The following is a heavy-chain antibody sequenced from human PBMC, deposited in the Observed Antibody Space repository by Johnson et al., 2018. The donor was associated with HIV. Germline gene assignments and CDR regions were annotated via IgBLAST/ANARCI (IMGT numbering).Heavy chain of an antibody. CDR1: GFTFSSYA. D-gene: IGHD6-13*01. CDR2: ISYDGSTK. Sequence: VQLVESGGGVVQPGRSLRLSCAASGFTFSSYAMHWVRQAPGKGLEWVAVISYDGSTKYYADSVKGRFTISRDNSKNTLYLQMNSLRAEDTAVYYCAETPGISAAGTGDAFDIWGQGTMVTVSS. V-gene: IGHV3-30*04. J-gene: IGHJ3*02. CDR3: AETPGISAAGTGDAFDI.